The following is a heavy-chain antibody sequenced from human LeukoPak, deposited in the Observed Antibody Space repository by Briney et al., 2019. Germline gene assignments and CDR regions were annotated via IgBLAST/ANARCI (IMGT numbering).Heavy chain of an antibody. Sequence: SETLSLTCTVSGGSISNTNYFWGWIRQPPGKGLEWIGSINYSGTTYYTPSLKSRLTISVDTSKNQFSLKLSSVTAADTAVYYCARVGIVATLYYFDYWGQGTLVTVSS. D-gene: IGHD5-12*01. CDR3: ARVGIVATLYYFDY. CDR1: GGSISNTNYF. V-gene: IGHV4-39*07. CDR2: INYSGTT. J-gene: IGHJ4*02.